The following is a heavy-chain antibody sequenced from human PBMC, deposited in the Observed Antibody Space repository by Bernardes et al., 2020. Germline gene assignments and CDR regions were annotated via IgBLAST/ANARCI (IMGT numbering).Heavy chain of an antibody. Sequence: ETLSLTCAVYGGSFSGYYWSWIRQPPGKGLEWIGEINHSGSTNYNPSLKSRVTISVDTSKNQFSLKLSSVTAADTAVYYCARRRGGGGRVPSGYDWGYWGQGTLVTVSS. CDR1: GGSFSGYY. CDR3: ARRRGGGGRVPSGYDWGY. V-gene: IGHV4-34*01. J-gene: IGHJ4*02. CDR2: INHSGST. D-gene: IGHD5-12*01.